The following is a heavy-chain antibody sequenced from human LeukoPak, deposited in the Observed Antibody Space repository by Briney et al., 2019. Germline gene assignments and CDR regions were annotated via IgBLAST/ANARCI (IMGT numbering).Heavy chain of an antibody. CDR1: GFTFSSYS. V-gene: IGHV3-21*01. CDR2: VSSTSSFI. Sequence: PGGPLRLSCAASGFTFSSYSINWVRQAPGKGLEWVSCVSSTSSFIYYADSVKGRFTISRDNAKNSLYLQMNSLRAEDTAVYYCARGPIAAVAFLGFDPWGQGTLVTVSS. J-gene: IGHJ5*02. CDR3: ARGPIAAVAFLGFDP. D-gene: IGHD6-13*01.